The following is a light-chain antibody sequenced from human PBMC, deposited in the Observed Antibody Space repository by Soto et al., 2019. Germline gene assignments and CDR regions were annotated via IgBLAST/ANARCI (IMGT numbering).Light chain of an antibody. J-gene: IGLJ1*01. CDR1: SSDVGGYKF. V-gene: IGLV2-11*01. Sequence: QSVLTQPRSVSGSPGQSVTISCTGTSSDVGGYKFVSWYQQNPGKAPKLMIYDVTKRPSGVPDRFSGSKSGNTASLTISGLQADDEADYYCCSYAGSYTSYVFGSGTKLTVL. CDR3: CSYAGSYTSYV. CDR2: DVT.